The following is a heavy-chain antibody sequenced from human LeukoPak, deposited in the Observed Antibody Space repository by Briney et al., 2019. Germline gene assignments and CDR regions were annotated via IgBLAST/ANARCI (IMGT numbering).Heavy chain of an antibody. CDR1: GYTFTGYY. D-gene: IGHD3-22*01. V-gene: IGHV1-2*02. J-gene: IGHJ4*02. Sequence: ASVKVSCKASGYTFTGYYMHWVRQAPGQGLEWMGWINPNSGGTNYAQKFQGRVTMTRDTSISTAYMELSRLRSDDTAVYYCAGVGFQRRWGDYYDSSGYLGFDYWGQGTLVTVSS. CDR2: INPNSGGT. CDR3: AGVGFQRRWGDYYDSSGYLGFDY.